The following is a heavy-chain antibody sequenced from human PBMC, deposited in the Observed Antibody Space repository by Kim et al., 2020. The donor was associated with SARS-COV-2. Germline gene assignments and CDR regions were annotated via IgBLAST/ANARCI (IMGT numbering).Heavy chain of an antibody. CDR1: GYTFTSYD. Sequence: ASVKVSCKASGYTFTSYDINWVRQATGQGLEWMGWMNPNSGNTGYAQKFQGRVTMTRNTSISTAYMELSSLRSEDTAVYYCARGPGGVRHVFWYQLRRSNWFDPGGQGPLVTVSS. CDR3: ARGPGGVRHVFWYQLRRSNWFDP. D-gene: IGHD2-2*01. CDR2: MNPNSGNT. V-gene: IGHV1-8*01. J-gene: IGHJ5*02.